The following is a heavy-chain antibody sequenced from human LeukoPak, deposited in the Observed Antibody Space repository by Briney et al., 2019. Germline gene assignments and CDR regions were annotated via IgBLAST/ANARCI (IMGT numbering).Heavy chain of an antibody. Sequence: GGSLRLSCAASGFTFSSNAMSWVRQAPGKGLEWVSAISGSGGSTYYADSVKGRFTISRDNSKNTLYLQMNSLRAEDTAVYYFAKALLYRYFDYWGKGTLVTVSS. D-gene: IGHD2-8*01. J-gene: IGHJ4*02. CDR2: ISGSGGST. V-gene: IGHV3-23*01. CDR3: AKALLYRYFDY. CDR1: GFTFSSNA.